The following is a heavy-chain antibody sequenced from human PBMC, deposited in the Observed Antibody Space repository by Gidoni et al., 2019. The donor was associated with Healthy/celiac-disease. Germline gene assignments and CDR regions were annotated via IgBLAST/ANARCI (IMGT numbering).Heavy chain of an antibody. Sequence: QVQLQESGPGLVKPSQTLSLTCTVSGASISSGGYYWRWIRQHPGKGLEWIGYIYYSGSTYYNPSLKSRVTISVDTSKNQFSLKLSSVTAADTAVYYCARGLKDYYGSGSPWFDPWGQGTLVTVSS. J-gene: IGHJ5*02. D-gene: IGHD3-10*01. CDR1: GASISSGGYY. CDR2: IYYSGST. V-gene: IGHV4-31*03. CDR3: ARGLKDYYGSGSPWFDP.